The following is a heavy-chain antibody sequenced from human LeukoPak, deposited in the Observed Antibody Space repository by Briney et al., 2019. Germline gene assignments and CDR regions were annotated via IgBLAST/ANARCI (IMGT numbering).Heavy chain of an antibody. Sequence: GASVTVSFTAAGYTFTVCYFHWVRLAPGQGLEWMGWINLNSGGTSFAQQFQGRVTMPRDTSISTAYMERSRLTSDDTAVYYCARDGVVVPAALDYWGQGALVTVSS. CDR1: GYTFTVCY. V-gene: IGHV1-2*02. D-gene: IGHD2-2*01. CDR2: INLNSGGT. CDR3: ARDGVVVPAALDY. J-gene: IGHJ4*02.